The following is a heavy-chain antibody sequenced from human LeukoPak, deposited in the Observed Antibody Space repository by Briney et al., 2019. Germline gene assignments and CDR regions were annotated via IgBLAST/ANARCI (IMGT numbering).Heavy chain of an antibody. D-gene: IGHD1-1*01. CDR3: ARAPAPEGTDY. CDR1: GYTFTGYY. CDR2: INPNSGGT. V-gene: IGHV1-2*02. Sequence: ASVKVSCTASGYTFTGYYMYWVRQAPGQGLEWMGWINPNSGGTSYAQKFQGRVTMTRDTSITTAYMELSSLRSDDTAVYFCARAPAPEGTDYWGQGTLVTVSS. J-gene: IGHJ4*02.